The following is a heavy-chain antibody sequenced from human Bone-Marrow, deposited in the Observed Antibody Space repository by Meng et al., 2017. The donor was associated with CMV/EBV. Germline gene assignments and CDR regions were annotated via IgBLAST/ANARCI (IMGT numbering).Heavy chain of an antibody. CDR3: ARQWADGDAYYYGMDV. CDR1: GGSFSGYY. V-gene: IGHV4-34*01. Sequence: GSLRLSCAVYGGSFSGYYWSWIRQPPGKGLEWIGEINHSGSTNYNPSLKSRVTISVDTSKNQFSLKLSSVTAADTAVYYCARQWADGDAYYYGMDVWGQGTTVTVSS. CDR2: INHSGST. J-gene: IGHJ6*02. D-gene: IGHD5-24*01.